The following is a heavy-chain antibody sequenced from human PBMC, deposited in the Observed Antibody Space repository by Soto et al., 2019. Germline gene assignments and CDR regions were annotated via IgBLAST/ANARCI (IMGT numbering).Heavy chain of an antibody. CDR1: YTFTSYD. V-gene: IGHV1-8*01. CDR2: MNPNSGNT. J-gene: IGHJ5*02. Sequence: QVQLVQSGAEVKKPGASVKVSCKAGYTFTSYDINWVRQATEQGLEWMGWMNPNSGNTGYAQKFQGRVTMTRNTSISTAYMELSSLRSEDTAVYYCARERSAAGTGWFDPWGQGTLVTVSS. CDR3: ARERSAAGTGWFDP. D-gene: IGHD6-13*01.